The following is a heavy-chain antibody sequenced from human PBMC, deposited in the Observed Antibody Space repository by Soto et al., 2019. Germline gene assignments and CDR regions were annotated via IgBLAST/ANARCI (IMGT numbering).Heavy chain of an antibody. CDR2: ISHSGST. Sequence: QVQLQQWGAGLLKPSETLSLTCAVSGGSFSAYHWTWIRQTPGKGLERIGEISHSGSTNYKPSLKSLVTMSADPSKKQFSLNLTSMTAADSGVYYCARGECSSNYCFTRWALDIWGQGTVVTVSS. CDR3: ARGECSSNYCFTRWALDI. J-gene: IGHJ3*02. V-gene: IGHV4-34*01. CDR1: GGSFSAYH. D-gene: IGHD2-2*01.